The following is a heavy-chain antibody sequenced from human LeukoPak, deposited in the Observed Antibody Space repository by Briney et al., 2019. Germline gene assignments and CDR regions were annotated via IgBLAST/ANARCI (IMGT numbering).Heavy chain of an antibody. CDR3: ARGTAAAPLDY. J-gene: IGHJ4*02. CDR1: GFTFSSYA. D-gene: IGHD6-13*01. V-gene: IGHV3-23*01. CDR2: VSGSGGST. Sequence: PGGSLRLSCAASGFTFSSYAMSWVRRAPGKGLEWVSIVSGSGGSTYYAESVKGRFTISRDNSKNTLFLQMNSLRAEDTAVYYCARGTAAAPLDYWGQGTLVTVSS.